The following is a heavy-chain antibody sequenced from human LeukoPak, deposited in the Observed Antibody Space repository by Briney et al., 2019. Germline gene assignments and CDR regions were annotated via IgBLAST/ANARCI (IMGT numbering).Heavy chain of an antibody. D-gene: IGHD2-15*01. CDR2: IDWHDDK. J-gene: IGHJ4*02. CDR3: ARTARGGQTYYFDY. CDR1: GFSLSISGMR. Sequence: SGPALVKPTQTLTLTCTFSGFSLSISGMRVSWIRQPPGKALEWLARIDWHDDKLYSTSLKTRLTISKDTSKNQVVLTMTNMDPVDTATYYRARTARGGQTYYFDYWGQGTLVTVSS. V-gene: IGHV2-70*04.